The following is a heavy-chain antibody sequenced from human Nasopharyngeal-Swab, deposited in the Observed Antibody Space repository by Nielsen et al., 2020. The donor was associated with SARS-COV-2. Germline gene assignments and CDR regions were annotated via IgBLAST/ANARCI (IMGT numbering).Heavy chain of an antibody. V-gene: IGHV3-53*01. J-gene: IGHJ4*02. Sequence: GESLKISCAVSGFTVSYNFMNWVRQAPGQGLEWLSVIYYGCATYYADSVKGRFTISRDNSKNTLYLQMNSLRVEDTALYYCARGSRDGYNQLLGPFDTWGQGTLVTVSS. CDR1: GFTVSYNF. CDR3: ARGSRDGYNQLLGPFDT. CDR2: IYYGCAT. D-gene: IGHD5-24*01.